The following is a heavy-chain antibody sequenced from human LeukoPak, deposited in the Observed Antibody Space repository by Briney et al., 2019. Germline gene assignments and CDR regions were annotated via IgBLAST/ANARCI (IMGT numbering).Heavy chain of an antibody. CDR2: INPNSGGT. J-gene: IGHJ6*02. CDR3: AREPQAGWFGESWYYYGMDV. Sequence: PMASVKVSCKASGYTFTGYYMHWVRQAPGQGLEWMGWINPNSGGTNYAQKFQGRVTMTRDTSISTAYMELSRLRSDDTAVYYCAREPQAGWFGESWYYYGMDVWGQGTTVTVSS. V-gene: IGHV1-2*02. D-gene: IGHD3-10*01. CDR1: GYTFTGYY.